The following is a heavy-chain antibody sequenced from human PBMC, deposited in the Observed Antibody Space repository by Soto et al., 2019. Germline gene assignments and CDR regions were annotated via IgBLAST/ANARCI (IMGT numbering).Heavy chain of an antibody. Sequence: EVQLLESGGGLVQPGGSLRLSCAAAGFTFSSYAMSWVRQAPGKGLEWVSVISGSGGSTYSADSVKGRFTISRDNSKNTLYLQMNSLRAEDTAVYYCAKRTVGWYFDLWGRGTLVTVSS. CDR2: ISGSGGST. V-gene: IGHV3-23*01. CDR3: AKRTVGWYFDL. CDR1: GFTFSSYA. J-gene: IGHJ2*01. D-gene: IGHD4-17*01.